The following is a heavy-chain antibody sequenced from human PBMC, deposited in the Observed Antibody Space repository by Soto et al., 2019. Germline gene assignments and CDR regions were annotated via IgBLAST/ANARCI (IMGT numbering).Heavy chain of an antibody. J-gene: IGHJ4*02. CDR1: GFMFSSAW. D-gene: IGHD1-1*01. CDR2: IKSKNDGGAA. CDR3: VEGWNDF. Sequence: EVHVVESGGDLVEPGGSLRLSCVTSGFMFSSAWMSWVRQGPGKGLEWVARIKSKNDGGAADYAAPVNGRFSISRDDSKSTVYLQMNRLRAEDTALYYCVEGWNDFWGQGTLVTVSS. V-gene: IGHV3-15*01.